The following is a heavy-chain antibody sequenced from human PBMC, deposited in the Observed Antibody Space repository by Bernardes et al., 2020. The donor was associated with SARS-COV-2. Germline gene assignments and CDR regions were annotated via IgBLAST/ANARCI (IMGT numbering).Heavy chain of an antibody. Sequence: GGSLRLSCAASGFTFSDYYMSWIRQAPGKGLEWVSYISSSSSYTNYADSVKGRFTISRDNAKNSLYLQMNSLRAEDTAVYYCARDVPPLWSGYYSYYYYYMDVWGKGTTVTVSS. V-gene: IGHV3-11*05. D-gene: IGHD3-3*01. CDR1: GFTFSDYY. CDR3: ARDVPPLWSGYYSYYYYYMDV. CDR2: ISSSSSYT. J-gene: IGHJ6*03.